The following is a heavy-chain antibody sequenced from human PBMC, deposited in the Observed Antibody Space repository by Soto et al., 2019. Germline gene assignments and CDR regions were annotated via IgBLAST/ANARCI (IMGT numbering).Heavy chain of an antibody. CDR2: ISAYNGNT. Sequence: ASVKVSCKASGYTFTSYGISWVRQAPGQGLEWMGWISAYNGNTNYAQKLQGRVTMTTDTSTSTAYMELRSLRSDDTAVYYCARDRLRGYDSSGYYSWGQGTMVTVSS. V-gene: IGHV1-18*01. CDR3: ARDRLRGYDSSGYYS. CDR1: GYTFTSYG. J-gene: IGHJ4*02. D-gene: IGHD3-22*01.